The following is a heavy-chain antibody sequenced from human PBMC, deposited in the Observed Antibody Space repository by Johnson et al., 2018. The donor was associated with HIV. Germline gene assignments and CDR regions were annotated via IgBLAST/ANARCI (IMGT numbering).Heavy chain of an antibody. Sequence: QVQLVESGGGVVQPGGSLRLSCAASGFTFSDYYMTWIRQAPGKGLEWLSFISSSGDIIRYADSVKGRFTISRDNAKNSLILQMNSLRDKDTAVYYCARRTVTALFDIWGQGTLVTVSS. J-gene: IGHJ3*02. D-gene: IGHD4-17*01. CDR3: ARRTVTALFDI. V-gene: IGHV3-11*04. CDR2: ISSSGDII. CDR1: GFTFSDYY.